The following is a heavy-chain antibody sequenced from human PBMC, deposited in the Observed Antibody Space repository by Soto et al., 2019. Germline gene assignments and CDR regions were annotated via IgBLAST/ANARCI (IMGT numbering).Heavy chain of an antibody. CDR3: ARDGSVTEVSAFDS. Sequence: QVQLQESGPGLVKPSQTLSLTCTVSGGSIRSGGSYWTWIRQHPGKGLEWIGYMYYTGSVYYNPSLEGRGTLSMDTSKNQFSLNLSSVTAADTAVYYCARDGSVTEVSAFDSWGPGTLVTVSS. CDR2: MYYTGSV. CDR1: GGSIRSGGSY. J-gene: IGHJ4*02. V-gene: IGHV4-31*03. D-gene: IGHD2-21*02.